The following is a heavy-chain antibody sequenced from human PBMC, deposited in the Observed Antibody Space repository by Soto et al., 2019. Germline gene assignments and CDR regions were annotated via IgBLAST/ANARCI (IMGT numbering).Heavy chain of an antibody. V-gene: IGHV4-4*02. J-gene: IGHJ3*02. D-gene: IGHD3-3*02. CDR3: ARVLGNAAFDI. CDR1: GGSISSSNW. CDR2: IYHSGST. Sequence: QVQLQESGPGLVKPSGTLSLTCAVSGGSISSSNWWRWVRQPPGKGLEWIGEIYHSGSTNYNPSLKRRATLSVDKSKNQFSLKLRSVTAAATAAYYCARVLGNAAFDIWGQGTMVTVSS.